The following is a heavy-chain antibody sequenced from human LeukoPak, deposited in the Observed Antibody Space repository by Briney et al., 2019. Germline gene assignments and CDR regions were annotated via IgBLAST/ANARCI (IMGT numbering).Heavy chain of an antibody. CDR2: INPNSGGT. V-gene: IGHV1-2*02. CDR1: GYTFTGYY. CDR3: ARGEAAYCGGDCYWDWFDP. Sequence: ASVKVSCKASGYTFTGYYMHWVRQAPGHGLEWMGWINPNSGGTNYAQKFQGRVTMTRDTSISTAYMELSRLRSDDTAVYYCARGEAAYCGGDCYWDWFDPWGQGTLVTVSS. J-gene: IGHJ5*02. D-gene: IGHD2-21*02.